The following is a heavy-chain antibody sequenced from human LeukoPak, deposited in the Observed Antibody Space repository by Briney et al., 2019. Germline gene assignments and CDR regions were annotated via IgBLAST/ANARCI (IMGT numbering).Heavy chain of an antibody. CDR3: GGTVHYFAWLLN. Sequence: KTSETLSLTCTVSGGSVSSGSYYWSWIRQPPGKGLEWTGYIYYSGSTNYNPSLKSRVTISVDTSKNQFSLKLSSVTAADTAVYYCGGTVHYFAWLLNWGQGTLAPVSS. D-gene: IGHD3-9*01. J-gene: IGHJ4*02. CDR2: IYYSGST. CDR1: GGSVSSGSYY. V-gene: IGHV4-61*01.